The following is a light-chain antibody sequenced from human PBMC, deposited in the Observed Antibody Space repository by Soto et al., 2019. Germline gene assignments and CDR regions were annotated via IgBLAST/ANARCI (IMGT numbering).Light chain of an antibody. V-gene: IGLV1-47*01. Sequence: QSVLTQPPSASGTPGQRVTISCSGSSSNIGSTYVYWYQQLPGKAPKLLIYTNDRRPSRVPDRFSGSKSGTSASLAISGLRSEDEADYYCAAWDDSLSGPVLGGGTQLTVL. CDR2: TND. J-gene: IGLJ2*01. CDR1: SSNIGSTY. CDR3: AAWDDSLSGPV.